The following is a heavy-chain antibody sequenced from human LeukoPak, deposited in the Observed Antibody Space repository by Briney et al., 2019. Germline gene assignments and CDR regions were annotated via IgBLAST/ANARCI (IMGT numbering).Heavy chain of an antibody. CDR1: GFTFSDYY. CDR3: ARDLSVGFVVVVDGQYTRYGMDV. Sequence: GGSLRLSCAASGFTFSDYYMSWIRQAPGKGLEWVSYISSSGSTIYYADSVKGRFTISRDNAKNSLYLQMNSLRAEDTAVYYCARDLSVGFVVVVDGQYTRYGMDVWGQGTTVTVSS. CDR2: ISSSGSTI. J-gene: IGHJ6*02. D-gene: IGHD2-15*01. V-gene: IGHV3-11*01.